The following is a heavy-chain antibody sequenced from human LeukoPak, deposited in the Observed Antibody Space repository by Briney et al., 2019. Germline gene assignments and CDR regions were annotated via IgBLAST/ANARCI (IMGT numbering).Heavy chain of an antibody. CDR1: GFTVSSDS. CDR3: ANAPSGSYFDWSFDY. J-gene: IGHJ4*02. D-gene: IGHD1-26*01. CDR2: IYSGGST. Sequence: GGSLRLSCTVSGFTVSSDSMSWVRQAPGKGLEWVSFIYSGGSTHYSDSVKGRFTISRDNSKNTLYLQMNSLRAEDTAVYYCANAPSGSYFDWSFDYWGQGTLVTVSS. V-gene: IGHV3-53*05.